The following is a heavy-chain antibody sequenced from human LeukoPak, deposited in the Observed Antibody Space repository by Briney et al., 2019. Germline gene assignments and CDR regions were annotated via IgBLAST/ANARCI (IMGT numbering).Heavy chain of an antibody. J-gene: IGHJ4*02. V-gene: IGHV3-23*01. Sequence: GGPLRLSCAASGFTFSTHGMSWVRQSPGKGLEWVSTISGDRTRTHYADSVKGRFSISRDNSRNTLYLQMNSLTVEDTALYYCAHDAGPRGNPFFDYWGQGTLVTVSS. CDR2: ISGDRTRT. CDR1: GFTFSTHG. CDR3: AHDAGPRGNPFFDY. D-gene: IGHD2-2*01.